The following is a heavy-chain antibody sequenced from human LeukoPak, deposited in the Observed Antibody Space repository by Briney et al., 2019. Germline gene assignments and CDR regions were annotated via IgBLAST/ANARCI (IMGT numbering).Heavy chain of an antibody. V-gene: IGHV3-30*02. D-gene: IGHD1-14*01. CDR1: GFTFSSYG. CDR2: IRYDGSNK. Sequence: PGGSLRLSCAASGFTFSSYGMHWVRQAPGKGLEWVAFIRYDGSNKYYADSVKGRFTISRDNSKNTLYLQMNSLRAEDTAVYYCARDLAAPNHDAFDIWGQGTMVTVSS. J-gene: IGHJ3*02. CDR3: ARDLAAPNHDAFDI.